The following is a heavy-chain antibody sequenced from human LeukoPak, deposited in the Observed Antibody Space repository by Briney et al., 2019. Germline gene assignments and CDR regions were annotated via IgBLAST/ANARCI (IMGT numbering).Heavy chain of an antibody. CDR3: AKDSHWILFDD. CDR1: GFTFSSYG. D-gene: IGHD2-2*03. Sequence: GSLRLSCAASGFTFSSYGMHWVRQAPGKGLEWVSGIGGSGTRTYYADSVKGRFTLSRDNSKNTLYLQMNSLRDEDTAVYYCAKDSHWILFDDWGQGTLVTVSS. CDR2: IGGSGTRT. J-gene: IGHJ4*02. V-gene: IGHV3-23*01.